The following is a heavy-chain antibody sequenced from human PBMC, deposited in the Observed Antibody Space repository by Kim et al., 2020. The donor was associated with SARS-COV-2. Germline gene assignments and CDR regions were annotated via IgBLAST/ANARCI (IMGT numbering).Heavy chain of an antibody. V-gene: IGHV4-34*01. CDR3: AGLNPGYSYGV. CDR2: INHSGST. J-gene: IGHJ4*02. CDR1: GGSFSGYY. D-gene: IGHD5-18*01. Sequence: SETLSLTCAVYGGSFSGYYWSWIRQPPGKGLEWIGEINHSGSTNYNPSLKSRVTISVDTSKNQFSLKLSSVTAADTAVYYCAGLNPGYSYGVWGQGTLVTVSS.